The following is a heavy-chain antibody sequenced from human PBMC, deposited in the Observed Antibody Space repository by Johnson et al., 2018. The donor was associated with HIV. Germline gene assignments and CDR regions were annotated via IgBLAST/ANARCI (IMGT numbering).Heavy chain of an antibody. CDR2: IGTGGDT. CDR1: GFTFTTYD. Sequence: MLLVESGGGLVQPGGSLRLSCAASGFTFTTYDMHWVRQGTGKGLEWVSGIGTGGDTHYPDSVKGRFTISRDNAKNSLYLQMNSLRAEDTAVYYCARDVKVCAFDIWGQGTMVTVSS. D-gene: IGHD3-16*01. J-gene: IGHJ3*02. CDR3: ARDVKVCAFDI. V-gene: IGHV3-13*01.